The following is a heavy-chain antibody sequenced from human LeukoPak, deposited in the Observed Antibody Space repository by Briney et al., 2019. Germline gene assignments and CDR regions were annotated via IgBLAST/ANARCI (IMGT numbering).Heavy chain of an antibody. CDR3: AKSSSSWYCFDY. D-gene: IGHD6-13*01. V-gene: IGHV3-23*01. CDR1: GFTFSSYA. J-gene: IGHJ4*02. CDR2: ISGSGGST. Sequence: GGSLRLSCAASGFTFSSYAMSWVRQAPGKWLEWVSAISGSGGSTYYADSVKGRFTISRANSKNTLYLQMNSLRAEDTAVYYCAKSSSSWYCFDYWGQGTLVTVSS.